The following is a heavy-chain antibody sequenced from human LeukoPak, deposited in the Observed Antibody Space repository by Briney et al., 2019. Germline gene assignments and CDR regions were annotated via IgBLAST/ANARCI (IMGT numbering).Heavy chain of an antibody. J-gene: IGHJ4*02. CDR1: GFTFSTYW. Sequence: GGSLRLSCVASGFTFSTYWMSWVRQAPGKGLEWVSIMSGSGNITYYADSVKGRFTISRDNSKNTLYLQMNSLRAEDTAVYYCAKGPSISAVGYFDYWGQGTLVTVSS. V-gene: IGHV3-23*01. CDR2: MSGSGNIT. CDR3: AKGPSISAVGYFDY. D-gene: IGHD6-13*01.